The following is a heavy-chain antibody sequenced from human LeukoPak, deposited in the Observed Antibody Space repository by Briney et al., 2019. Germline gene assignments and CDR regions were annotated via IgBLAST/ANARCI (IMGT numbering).Heavy chain of an antibody. CDR3: ARDRLLEDRDYSYYYYMDV. CDR1: GYTFTSYG. V-gene: IGHV1-18*01. CDR2: ISAYNGNT. Sequence: ASVKVSCKGSGYTFTSYGISWVRQAPGQGLEWMGWISAYNGNTNYAQKLQGRVTMTTDTSTSTAYMELRSLRSDDTAVYHCARDRLLEDRDYSYYYYMDVWGKGTTVTVSS. D-gene: IGHD1-1*01. J-gene: IGHJ6*03.